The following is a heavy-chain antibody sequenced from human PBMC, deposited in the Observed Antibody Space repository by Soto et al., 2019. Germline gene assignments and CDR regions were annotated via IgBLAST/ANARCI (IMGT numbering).Heavy chain of an antibody. V-gene: IGHV3-64D*06. CDR2: VRGDAVST. Sequence: HPGGSLRLSCSASGFIFTHYTIHWVRQAPGKRLEYVSAVRGDAVSTYYADSVKGRFSISRDNSKSTVYLQMNSLTTEDTAVYYCVNLLGGRPLEVWGQGATVTVSS. D-gene: IGHD3-10*01. CDR1: GFIFTHYT. CDR3: VNLLGGRPLEV. J-gene: IGHJ6*02.